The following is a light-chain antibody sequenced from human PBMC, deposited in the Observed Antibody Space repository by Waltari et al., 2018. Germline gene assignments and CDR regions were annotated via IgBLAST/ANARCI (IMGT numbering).Light chain of an antibody. J-gene: IGLJ3*02. Sequence: QSALTQPPSVSGSPGQSVTISCTGTSSDGGNYNRVSWYQQPPGTAPKLMIYEVSNRPSGVPDRFSGSKSVNTASLTISGLQAEDEADYYCSSYTSSNTWVFGGGTKLTVL. CDR2: EVS. CDR3: SSYTSSNTWV. CDR1: SSDGGNYNR. V-gene: IGLV2-18*02.